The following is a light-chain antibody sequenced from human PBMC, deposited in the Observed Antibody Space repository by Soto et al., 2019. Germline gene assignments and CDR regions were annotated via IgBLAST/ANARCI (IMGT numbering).Light chain of an antibody. CDR2: GAS. Sequence: EIVLTQSPGTLSLSPGERATLSCRAGQSVGRNYLAWFQQKSGQAPRLVIYGASSRAAGIPDRLSGSGSGTDFTLTISRLEPEDFAVYYCQQYDNSPITFGQGTRLEIK. J-gene: IGKJ5*01. CDR3: QQYDNSPIT. V-gene: IGKV3-20*01. CDR1: QSVGRNY.